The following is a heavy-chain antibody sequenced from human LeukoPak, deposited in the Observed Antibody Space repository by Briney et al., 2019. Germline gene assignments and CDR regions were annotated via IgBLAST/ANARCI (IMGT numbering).Heavy chain of an antibody. CDR3: ARASTNLDV. CDR1: GGSISSNNW. CDR2: IYHSGSP. Sequence: SETLSLTCAVSGGSISSNNWWGWVRQPPGKGLEWIGEIYHSGSPNYNPSLKSRVTISVDKSRNHFSLNPSSATAADTAVYYCARASTNLDVWGQGTTVTVSS. J-gene: IGHJ6*02. V-gene: IGHV4-4*02.